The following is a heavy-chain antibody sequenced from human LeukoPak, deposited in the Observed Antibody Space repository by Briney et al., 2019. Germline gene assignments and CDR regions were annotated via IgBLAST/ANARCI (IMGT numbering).Heavy chain of an antibody. J-gene: IGHJ4*02. D-gene: IGHD2-21*02. CDR2: IYPGDSDT. V-gene: IGHV5-51*01. Sequence: GESLKISCQVSGYIFTDYWIGWVRQMPGKGLEWMGIIYPGDSDTKYSPSFQGQVTISADRSISTAYLQWSALKASDSAIYYCARGDTAYYFDYWGQGTLVTVSS. CDR3: ARGDTAYYFDY. CDR1: GYIFTDYW.